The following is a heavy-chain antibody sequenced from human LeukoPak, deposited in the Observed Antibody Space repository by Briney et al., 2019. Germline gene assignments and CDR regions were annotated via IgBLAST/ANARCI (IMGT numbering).Heavy chain of an antibody. CDR3: AREGRAYRYSSSWYPTPSWFDP. V-gene: IGHV3-21*06. CDR2: INSRSNDI. J-gene: IGHJ5*02. D-gene: IGHD6-13*01. Sequence: PGGSLRLSCVASGFSFSDYSMNWVRQAPGKGLEWVSSINSRSNDIYYADSVKGRFTISRDNAKNSLHLQMNSLRAEDNAVYYCAREGRAYRYSSSWYPTPSWFDPWGQGTLVTVSS. CDR1: GFSFSDYS.